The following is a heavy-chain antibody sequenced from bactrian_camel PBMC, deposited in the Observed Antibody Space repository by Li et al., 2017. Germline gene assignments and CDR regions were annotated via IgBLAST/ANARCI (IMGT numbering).Heavy chain of an antibody. CDR1: AMTYKSKC. J-gene: IGHJ4*01. Sequence: HVQLVESGGGSVQPGESLRLSCAVSAMTYKSKCVAWFRQAPGKEREFVAVVYYGGERTYYSDSAKGRFTISLGNAGNTLYLQMNNLQPEDTAIYYCAYGLRGFLKHEAGKFSGSFDFWGQGTQVTVS. CDR3: AYGLRGFLKHEAGKFSGSFDF. V-gene: IGHV3S54*01. CDR2: VYYGGERT. D-gene: IGHD3*01.